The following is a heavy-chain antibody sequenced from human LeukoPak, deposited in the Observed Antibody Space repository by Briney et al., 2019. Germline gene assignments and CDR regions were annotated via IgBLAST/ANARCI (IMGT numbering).Heavy chain of an antibody. Sequence: TPETLSLTCTVSGGSISTSSYYWGWIRQPPGKGLEWIATIYYSGTTYYNPSLKSRVTISVDTSRNQFSLKLSSVTAADTAVYYCARRGSGSRGDFDYWGQGPLVTTSS. D-gene: IGHD2-15*01. CDR2: IYYSGTT. CDR1: GGSISTSSYY. J-gene: IGHJ4*02. CDR3: ARRGSGSRGDFDY. V-gene: IGHV4-39*01.